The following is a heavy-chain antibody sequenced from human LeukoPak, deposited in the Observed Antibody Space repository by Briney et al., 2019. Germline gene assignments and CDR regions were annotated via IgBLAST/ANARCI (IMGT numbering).Heavy chain of an antibody. CDR3: ARAVIVVAAATQRNWFDP. D-gene: IGHD2-15*01. Sequence: NPSETLSLTCTVSGGSISSYYWSWIRQPAGKGLEWIGRIYTSGTTHYNPSLKSRVTMSVDTSKNQFSLKLSSVTAADTAVYYCARAVIVVAAATQRNWFDPWGQGTLVTVSS. CDR2: IYTSGTT. CDR1: GGSISSYY. J-gene: IGHJ5*02. V-gene: IGHV4-4*07.